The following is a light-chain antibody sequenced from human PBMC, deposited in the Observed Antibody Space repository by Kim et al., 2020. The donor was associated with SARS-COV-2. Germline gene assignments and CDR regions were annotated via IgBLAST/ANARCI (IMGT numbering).Light chain of an antibody. J-gene: IGKJ1*01. CDR1: QSISTW. CDR3: QQYNSYSRT. V-gene: IGKV1-5*01. Sequence: ASVGDRVTSNCRASQSISTWLAWYQQKPGEAPKLLIYDASTLESGVPSRFSGSGSGTEFTLTISCLQPDDFATYYCQQYNSYSRTFSQGTKVDIK. CDR2: DAS.